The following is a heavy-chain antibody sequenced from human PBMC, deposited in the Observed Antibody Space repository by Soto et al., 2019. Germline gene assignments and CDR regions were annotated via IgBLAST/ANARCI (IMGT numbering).Heavy chain of an antibody. D-gene: IGHD6-6*01. CDR1: GYTFTSYY. CDR3: ARDRVAARPRGWFDP. V-gene: IGHV1-46*01. J-gene: IGHJ5*02. CDR2: IIPIRGRT. Sequence: ASVKVSCKASGYTFTSYYMHWVRQAPGQGLEWMGIIIPIRGRTIYAQKFQGRVTMTTDKSTSTAYMELSSLRSEDTSVYYCARDRVAARPRGWFDPWGQGTLVTVSS.